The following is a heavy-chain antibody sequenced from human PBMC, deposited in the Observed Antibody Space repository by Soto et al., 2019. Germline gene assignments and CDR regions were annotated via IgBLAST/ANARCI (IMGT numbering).Heavy chain of an antibody. J-gene: IGHJ4*01. CDR1: GFTFSGYA. D-gene: IGHD6-19*01. V-gene: IGHV3-23*01. Sequence: GGSLSLSCAASGFTFSGYAMSWVRQAPGKGLEWVSAISGSGGSTYYADSVKGRFTISRDNSKNTLYLQMNSLRAEDTAVYYCAKDPQWLVLHAHYYFDYWGHGTLVTVSS. CDR3: AKDPQWLVLHAHYYFDY. CDR2: ISGSGGST.